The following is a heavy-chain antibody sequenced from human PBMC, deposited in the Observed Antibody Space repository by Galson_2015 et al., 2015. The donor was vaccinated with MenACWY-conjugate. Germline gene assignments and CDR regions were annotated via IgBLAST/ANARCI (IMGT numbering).Heavy chain of an antibody. Sequence: SETLSLTCTVSGGSISSSSYYWGWIRQPPGKGLEWIGSIYYSGSTYYNPSLKSRVTISVDTSKNQFSLKLSSVTAADTAVYYCAGHSLGMVRGGFDYWGQGTLVTVSS. CDR2: IYYSGST. V-gene: IGHV4-39*07. J-gene: IGHJ4*02. CDR1: GGSISSSSYY. D-gene: IGHD3-10*01. CDR3: AGHSLGMVRGGFDY.